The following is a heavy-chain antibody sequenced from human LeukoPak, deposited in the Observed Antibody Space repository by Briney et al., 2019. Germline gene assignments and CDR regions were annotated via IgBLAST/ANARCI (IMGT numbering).Heavy chain of an antibody. V-gene: IGHV4-30-4*01. CDR1: GGSVSSGDSY. Sequence: PSQTLSLTCTVSGGSVSSGDSYWSWIRQPPGKGLERIGYIYYSGSTYYNPSLKSRVTISVDTSKNQFSLKLSSVTAADTAVYYCARHRGSYYGMEVWGQGTTVTVSS. CDR3: ARHRGSYYGMEV. CDR2: IYYSGST. J-gene: IGHJ6*02.